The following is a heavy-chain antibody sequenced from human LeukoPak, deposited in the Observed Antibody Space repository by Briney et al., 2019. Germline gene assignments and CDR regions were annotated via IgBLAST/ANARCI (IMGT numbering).Heavy chain of an antibody. V-gene: IGHV4-39*01. J-gene: IGHJ5*02. CDR1: GGSVTTGRYY. CDR3: ARELPFRFDP. Sequence: SETLSLTCTVSGGSVTTGRYYWSWIRQSPGEGLEWIGSIYYSGSTYYNPSLKSRVTISVDTSKNQFSLKLSSVTAADTAVYYCARELPFRFDPWGQGTLVTVSS. D-gene: IGHD1-26*01. CDR2: IYYSGST.